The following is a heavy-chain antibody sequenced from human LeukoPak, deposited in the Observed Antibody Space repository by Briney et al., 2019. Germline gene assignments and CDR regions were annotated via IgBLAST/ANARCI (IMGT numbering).Heavy chain of an antibody. J-gene: IGHJ4*02. D-gene: IGHD2-15*01. V-gene: IGHV3-48*03. Sequence: GGSLRLSCAASGFTFSSYEMNWVRQAPGKGLEWVSYISSSGSTIYYADSVKGRFTISRDNAKNSLHLQMNNLRAEDTAVYYCASPPRGDCSGGSCYDYWGQGTLVTVSS. CDR2: ISSSGSTI. CDR1: GFTFSSYE. CDR3: ASPPRGDCSGGSCYDY.